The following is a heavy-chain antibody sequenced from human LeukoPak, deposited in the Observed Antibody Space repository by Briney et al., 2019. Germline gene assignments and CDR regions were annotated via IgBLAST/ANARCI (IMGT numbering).Heavy chain of an antibody. V-gene: IGHV4-4*07. CDR2: IYNSGST. J-gene: IGHJ3*02. CDR3: AKAMTRTKNAFEI. CDR1: GGSIGSYY. Sequence: PSETLSLTCTVSGGSIGSYYWGWIRQPAGKGLEWIGRIYNSGSTNCNPSLKSRVTMSVDTSKNQFSLELSSVIAADTAVYYCAKAMTRTKNAFEIWSQGTMVTVSS. D-gene: IGHD1-1*01.